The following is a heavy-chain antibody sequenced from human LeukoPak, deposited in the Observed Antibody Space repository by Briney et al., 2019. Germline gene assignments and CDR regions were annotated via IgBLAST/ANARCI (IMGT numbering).Heavy chain of an antibody. CDR3: ARDADN. J-gene: IGHJ4*02. Sequence: SETLSLTCSVSGGSISSGSYSWSWIRQPAGKGLEWIGRFHTSGSTDYNPSLKSRVTISVDTSENQFSLKVSSVTAADTAVYYCARDADNWGQGTLVTVSS. V-gene: IGHV4-61*02. CDR2: FHTSGST. CDR1: GGSISSGSYS.